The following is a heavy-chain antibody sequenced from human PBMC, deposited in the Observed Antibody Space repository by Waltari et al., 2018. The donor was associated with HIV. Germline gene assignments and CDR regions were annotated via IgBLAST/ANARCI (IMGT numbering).Heavy chain of an antibody. CDR3: ARAVQGYCSGGSCENYFDY. CDR2: IYYSGST. J-gene: IGHJ4*02. Sequence: LQLQESGPGLVKPSETLSLTCTVSGGSISSSSYEWGWIGTPPWTGLEWIGSIYYSGSTYYNPSLKSRVTISVDTSKNQFSLKLSSVTAADTAVYYCARAVQGYCSGGSCENYFDYWGQGTLVTVSS. D-gene: IGHD2-15*01. CDR1: GGSISSSSYE. V-gene: IGHV4-39*01.